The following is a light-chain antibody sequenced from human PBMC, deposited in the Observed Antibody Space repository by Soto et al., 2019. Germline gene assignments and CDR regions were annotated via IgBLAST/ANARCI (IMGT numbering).Light chain of an antibody. V-gene: IGLV1-47*01. CDR1: RSNIGSST. J-gene: IGLJ1*01. Sequence: QSVLTQPPSTSGTPGHRVTISCSGTRSNIGSSTVNWYQQLPGTAPKLLIYRNNQRPSGVPDRFSGSKSGTSASLAISGLRSEDEADYYCAAWDDSLSAYVFGTGTKVTVL. CDR3: AAWDDSLSAYV. CDR2: RNN.